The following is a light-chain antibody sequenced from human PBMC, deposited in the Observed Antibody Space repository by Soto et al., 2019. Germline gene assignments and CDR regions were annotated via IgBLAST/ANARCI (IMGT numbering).Light chain of an antibody. J-gene: IGLJ2*01. V-gene: IGLV2-23*02. Sequence: QSALTQPASVSGSPGQSITMSCTGSRSDVGGYNLVSWYQQHPGKAPKLMIYEVSKRPSGVSNRFSGSKSGNTASLTISGLQAADEADYYCSSYAGSSTFVVFGGGTKLTVL. CDR1: RSDVGGYNL. CDR3: SSYAGSSTFVV. CDR2: EVS.